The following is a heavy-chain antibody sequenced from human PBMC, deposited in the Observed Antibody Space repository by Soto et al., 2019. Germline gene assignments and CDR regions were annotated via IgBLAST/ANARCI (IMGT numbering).Heavy chain of an antibody. Sequence: PGESLKISCKGSGYSFTSYWISWVRQMPGKGLEWMGRIDPSDSYTNYSPSFQGHVTISRDDSKNTLYLQMNSLKTEDTAVYYCTTVQWEPGPLYGMDVWGQGTTVTVSS. CDR2: IDPSDSYT. CDR3: TTVQWEPGPLYGMDV. J-gene: IGHJ6*02. D-gene: IGHD1-26*01. V-gene: IGHV5-10-1*01. CDR1: GYSFTSYW.